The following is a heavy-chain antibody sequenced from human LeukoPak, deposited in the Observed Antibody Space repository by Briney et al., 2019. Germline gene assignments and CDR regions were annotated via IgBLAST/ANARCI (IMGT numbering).Heavy chain of an antibody. CDR1: GYTFTNFG. D-gene: IGHD3-3*01. CDR3: ARDGRFLEWLLWDDAFDI. CDR2: ISAYNDNT. V-gene: IGHV1-18*01. Sequence: ASVKVSCKASGYTFTNFGISCVRQAPGQGLEWMGWISAYNDNTNLAQKFQGRVTMTTDTSTSTAYMEVRSLRSDDTAVYYCARDGRFLEWLLWDDAFDIWGQGTMVTVSS. J-gene: IGHJ3*02.